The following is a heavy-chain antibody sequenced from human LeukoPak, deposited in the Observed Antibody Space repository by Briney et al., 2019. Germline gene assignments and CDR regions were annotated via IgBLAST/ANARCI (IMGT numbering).Heavy chain of an antibody. V-gene: IGHV3-33*01. J-gene: IGHJ3*02. CDR1: GFTFSRYG. D-gene: IGHD3-16*01. Sequence: PGRSLRLPCAASGFTFSRYGVLGVRQAPGKGLEWVAVIWYDGSNKYYADSVKGRFTISRDNSKKTLYLQMNSLRAEDTAVYYCFAGSDWGPCDIWGQGTMVTVSS. CDR3: FAGSDWGPCDI. CDR2: IWYDGSNK.